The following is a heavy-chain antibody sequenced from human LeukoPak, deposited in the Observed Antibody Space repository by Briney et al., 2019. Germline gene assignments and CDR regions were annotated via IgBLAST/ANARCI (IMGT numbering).Heavy chain of an antibody. CDR1: GFTFSSYG. Sequence: GGSLRLSCAASGFTFSSYGMHWVRQAPGKGLEWVAFIRYDGTNKYYADSVKGRFTISRDNAKNSLYLQMNSLRAEDTAVYYCARDGYGSGSYYGAFDIWGQGTMVTVSS. J-gene: IGHJ3*02. D-gene: IGHD3-10*01. CDR2: IRYDGTNK. V-gene: IGHV3-30*02. CDR3: ARDGYGSGSYYGAFDI.